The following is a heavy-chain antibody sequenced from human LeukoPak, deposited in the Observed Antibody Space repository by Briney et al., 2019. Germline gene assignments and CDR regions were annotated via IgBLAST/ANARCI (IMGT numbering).Heavy chain of an antibody. CDR1: GFTFSRSW. V-gene: IGHV3-7*01. CDR2: IKQDGSEK. CDR3: AELGITMIGGV. D-gene: IGHD3-10*02. Sequence: GGSLRLSCVASGFTFSRSWMSWVRQAPGKGLEWVANIKQDGSEKKYVDSVKGRFTISRDNAKNSLSLQMNSLRAEDTAVYYCAELGITMIGGVWGKGTTVTISS. J-gene: IGHJ6*04.